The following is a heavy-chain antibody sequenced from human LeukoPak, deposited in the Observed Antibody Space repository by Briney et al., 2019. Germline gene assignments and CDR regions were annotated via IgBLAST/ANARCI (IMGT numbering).Heavy chain of an antibody. V-gene: IGHV3-7*04. CDR3: ARAMISFGGANFDY. D-gene: IGHD3-16*01. J-gene: IGHJ4*02. CDR2: IKEDGSDK. CDR1: GFTFSTFF. Sequence: GGSLRLSCTASGFTFSTFFMGWARQAPGKGLEWVANIKEDGSDKWYAGSVKGRLILSRDNSKNLMSLQMNSLRVEGTAVYFCARAMISFGGANFDYWGPGTLLTVSS.